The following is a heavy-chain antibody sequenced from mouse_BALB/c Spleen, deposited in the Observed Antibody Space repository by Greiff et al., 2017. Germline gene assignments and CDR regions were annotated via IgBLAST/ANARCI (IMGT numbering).Heavy chain of an antibody. V-gene: IGHV5-4*02. Sequence: EVKLMESGGGLVKPGGSLELSCAASGFTFSDYYMYWVRQTPEKRLEWVATISDGGSYTYYPDSVKGRFTISRDNAKNNLYLQMSSLKSEDTAMYYCARDPPTSYYAMDYWGQGTSVTVSS. CDR3: ARDPPTSYYAMDY. CDR2: ISDGGSYT. J-gene: IGHJ4*01. CDR1: GFTFSDYY. D-gene: IGHD5-5*01.